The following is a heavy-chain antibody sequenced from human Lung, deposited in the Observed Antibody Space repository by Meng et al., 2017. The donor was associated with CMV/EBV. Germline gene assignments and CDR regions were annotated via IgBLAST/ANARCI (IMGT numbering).Heavy chain of an antibody. D-gene: IGHD2-2*01. J-gene: IGHJ6*02. Sequence: GGSLRLXCAASGFTFNNYWMTWVRQAPGKGLEWVANIKQDGSEKYYVDSVKGRFTVSRDNAKNSLYLQMNSLRAEDTAVYYCARDAPYCSSTSCYYSYGLEVWXPGNXVNGAS. V-gene: IGHV3-7*01. CDR2: IKQDGSEK. CDR1: GFTFNNYW. CDR3: ARDAPYCSSTSCYYSYGLEV.